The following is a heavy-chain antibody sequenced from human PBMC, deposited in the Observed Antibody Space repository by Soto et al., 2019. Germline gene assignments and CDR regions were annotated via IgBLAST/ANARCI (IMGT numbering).Heavy chain of an antibody. CDR3: ARYSAIYGSGRESDY. D-gene: IGHD3-10*01. V-gene: IGHV4-39*06. CDR2: VYYSGST. Sequence: SETLSLTCTVSGGSISSISSYWGWIRQPPGKGLEWIGNVYYSGSTYSNPSLKSRLTISADTSKNQFPLKLSSVTAADTAVYYCARYSAIYGSGRESDYWGQGTLVTVS. CDR1: GGSISSISSY. J-gene: IGHJ4*02.